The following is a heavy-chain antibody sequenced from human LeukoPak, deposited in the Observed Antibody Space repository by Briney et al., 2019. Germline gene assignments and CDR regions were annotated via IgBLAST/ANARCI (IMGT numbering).Heavy chain of an antibody. V-gene: IGHV4-34*01. CDR3: ARGRTYSSSRWFDP. CDR2: INHSGST. D-gene: IGHD6-13*01. Sequence: SETLSLTCAVYGGSFSGYYWSWIRQPPGKGLEWIGEINHSGSTNYNPSLQSRVTISVDTSKNQFSLKLSSVTAADTAVYYCARGRTYSSSRWFDPWGQGTLVTVSS. CDR1: GGSFSGYY. J-gene: IGHJ5*02.